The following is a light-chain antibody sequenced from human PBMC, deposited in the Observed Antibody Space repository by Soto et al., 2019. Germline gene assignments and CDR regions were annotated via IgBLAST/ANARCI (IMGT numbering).Light chain of an antibody. CDR3: QQDGRSPLT. Sequence: EIVLTQSPGTLSLSPGERATLSCRASQSVSSSYLAWYQQKPGQAPRLLLYGASSRATGIPDRFSGSGSGTDFTLTISRVEPEDSAVYYCQQDGRSPLTFGGGTKVEIK. J-gene: IGKJ4*01. CDR2: GAS. V-gene: IGKV3-20*01. CDR1: QSVSSSY.